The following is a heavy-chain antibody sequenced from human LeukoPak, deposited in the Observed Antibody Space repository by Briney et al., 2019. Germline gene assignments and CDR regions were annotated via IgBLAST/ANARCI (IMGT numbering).Heavy chain of an antibody. CDR2: IYYSGST. V-gene: IGHV4-30-4*01. D-gene: IGHD3-22*01. Sequence: SGTLSLTCTVSGGSISSGDYYWSWIRQPPGKGLEWIGYIYYSGSTYYNPSLKSRVTISVDTSKNQFSLKLSSVTAADTAVYYCARHNYPMIPQFDYWGQGTLVTVSS. J-gene: IGHJ4*02. CDR3: ARHNYPMIPQFDY. CDR1: GGSISSGDYY.